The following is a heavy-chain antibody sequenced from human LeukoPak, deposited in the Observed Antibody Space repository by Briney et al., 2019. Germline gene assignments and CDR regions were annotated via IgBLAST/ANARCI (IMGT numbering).Heavy chain of an antibody. V-gene: IGHV3-21*01. D-gene: IGHD3-3*01. CDR2: ISSSSSYI. Sequence: GGSLRLSCAASGFTFSSYSMNWVRQAPGKGLEWVSSISSSSSYIYYADSVKGRFTISRDNAKNSLYLQMNSLRAEDTAVYYCAGVLRFLEWQLDYWGQGTLVTVSS. J-gene: IGHJ4*02. CDR1: GFTFSSYS. CDR3: AGVLRFLEWQLDY.